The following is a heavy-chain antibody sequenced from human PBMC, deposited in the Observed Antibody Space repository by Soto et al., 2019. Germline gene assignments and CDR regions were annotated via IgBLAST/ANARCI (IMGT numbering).Heavy chain of an antibody. Sequence: HPGGSLRLSCAASGFTFNSYAMNWVRQAPGKGLEWVSSISGGGGGTYYADSVKGRLAISRDNSKNTLYLQMNSLRAEDTALYYCAKGSHYDILTAYHAFDYWGPGTLVTVSS. D-gene: IGHD3-9*01. CDR3: AKGSHYDILTAYHAFDY. V-gene: IGHV3-23*01. CDR1: GFTFNSYA. CDR2: ISGGGGGT. J-gene: IGHJ4*02.